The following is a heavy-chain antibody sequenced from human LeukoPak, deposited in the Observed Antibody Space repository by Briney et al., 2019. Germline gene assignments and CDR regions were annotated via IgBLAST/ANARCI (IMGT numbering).Heavy chain of an antibody. CDR2: IYSSGNT. D-gene: IGHD3-10*01. J-gene: IGHJ4*02. V-gene: IGHV4-30-4*07. CDR1: GGSVSSGGYS. Sequence: SETLSLTCDVSGGSVSSGGYSWTWIRQPPGKGLEWIGYIYSSGNTYYNPSLKSRITISIDTSRNQFSLKLSSVTAADTAVYYCARGLWFGDENPPYFDYWGQGILVTVSS. CDR3: ARGLWFGDENPPYFDY.